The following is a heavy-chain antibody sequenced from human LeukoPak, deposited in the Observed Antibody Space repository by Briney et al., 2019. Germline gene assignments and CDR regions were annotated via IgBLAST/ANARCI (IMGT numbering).Heavy chain of an antibody. Sequence: GGSLRLSCAASGFTVSSNYMTWVRQAPGKGLEWVSVILGGGGTYYADSVKGRFTISRDNSKNTLYLQMNSLRTEDTAVYYCARGLVLTYYYFESWGQGTLVTVSS. CDR1: GFTVSSNY. CDR2: ILGGGGT. CDR3: ARGLVLTYYYFES. D-gene: IGHD2-8*02. J-gene: IGHJ4*02. V-gene: IGHV3-66*01.